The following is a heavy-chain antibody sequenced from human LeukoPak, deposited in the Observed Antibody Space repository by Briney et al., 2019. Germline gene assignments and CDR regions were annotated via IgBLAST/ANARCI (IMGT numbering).Heavy chain of an antibody. D-gene: IGHD6-6*01. V-gene: IGHV4-34*01. CDR3: ARAEEESSSAWNPLSYFDS. Sequence: SETLSLTCAVYGGSFSDYYWTWIRQPPGKGLGWIGEINHGGITNYNPSLKRRVTMSVDTSKNQFSLKLSSVTAADTAVYYCARAEEESSSAWNPLSYFDSWGQGTLVTVSS. CDR1: GGSFSDYY. J-gene: IGHJ4*02. CDR2: INHGGIT.